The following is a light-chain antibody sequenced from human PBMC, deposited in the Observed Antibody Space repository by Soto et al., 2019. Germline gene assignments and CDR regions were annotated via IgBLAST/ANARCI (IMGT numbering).Light chain of an antibody. CDR1: SSTIGSNT. V-gene: IGLV1-44*01. CDR3: AAWDENLRGV. Sequence: QSVLTQPPSASGPPGQRVTISCSGSSSTIGSNTVTWYQQLPGTAPRVLIHSNDQRPSGVPDRFSGSKSDTSASLAISGLHSEDEADYYCAAWDENLRGVFGTGTKVTVL. J-gene: IGLJ1*01. CDR2: SND.